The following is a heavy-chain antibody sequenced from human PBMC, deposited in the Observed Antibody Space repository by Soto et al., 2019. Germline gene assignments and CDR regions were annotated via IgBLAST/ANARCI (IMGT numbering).Heavy chain of an antibody. J-gene: IGHJ5*02. D-gene: IGHD1-7*01. Sequence: ASVKVSCKASGYTFTGYYMHWVRQAPGQGLEWMGCINPNSGGTNYAQKFKGRVTMTRDTSISTAYMELSRLRSDDTAVYYCARVTGTTMDLDFDPWGQGTLVTVSS. CDR2: INPNSGGT. CDR3: ARVTGTTMDLDFDP. V-gene: IGHV1-2*02. CDR1: GYTFTGYY.